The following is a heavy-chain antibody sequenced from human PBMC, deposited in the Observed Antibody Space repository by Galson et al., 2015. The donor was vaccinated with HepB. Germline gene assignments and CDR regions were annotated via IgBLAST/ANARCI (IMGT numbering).Heavy chain of an antibody. CDR1: GFTVSGSY. Sequence: SLRLSCAASGFTVSGSYMNWVRQAPGKGLEWVSHIYSDDSRHYADSVRGRFTTSRDNSKNTMYLQMNSLRAEDTAVYYCEACGDNGIGGYWGQGTLVTVSS. J-gene: IGHJ4*02. D-gene: IGHD4-17*01. CDR2: IYSDDSR. V-gene: IGHV3-66*01. CDR3: EACGDNGIGGY.